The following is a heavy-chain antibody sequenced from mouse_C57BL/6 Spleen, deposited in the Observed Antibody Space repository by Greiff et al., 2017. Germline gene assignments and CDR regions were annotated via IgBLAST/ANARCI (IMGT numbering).Heavy chain of an antibody. J-gene: IGHJ1*03. V-gene: IGHV1-80*01. D-gene: IGHD1-1*01. CDR3: ARPYYYGSSYWYVDV. CDR2: IYPGGGDT. Sequence: QVQLQQSGAELVKPGASVKISCKASGYAFSSYWMNWVKQRPGKGLEWIGHIYPGGGDTNYNGKFKGKATLTADKSSSPAYMQLSSLTSEDSAVYFCARPYYYGSSYWYVDVWGTGTTVTVSS. CDR1: GYAFSSYW.